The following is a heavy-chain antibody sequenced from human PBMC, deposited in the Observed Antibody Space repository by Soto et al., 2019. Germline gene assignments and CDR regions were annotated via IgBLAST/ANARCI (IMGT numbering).Heavy chain of an antibody. D-gene: IGHD6-13*01. J-gene: IGHJ4*02. CDR1: GGTFSSYA. CDR2: IIPIFGTA. V-gene: IGHV1-69*13. CDR3: ASRNAAAGTRTHHGLLYYFDY. Sequence: ASVKVSCKASGGTFSSYAISWVRQAPGQGLEWKGGIIPIFGTANYAQKFQGRVTITADESTSTAYMELSSLRSEDTAVYYCASRNAAAGTRTHHGLLYYFDYWGQGTLVTVSS.